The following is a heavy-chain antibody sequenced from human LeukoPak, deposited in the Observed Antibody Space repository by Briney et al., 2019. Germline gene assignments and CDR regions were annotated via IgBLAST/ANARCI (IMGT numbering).Heavy chain of an antibody. CDR1: GFTFSSYG. Sequence: PGRSLRLSCAASGFTFSSYGTHWVRQAPGKGLEWVAIIWYDGSNKYYADSVKGRFTISRDNSKNTLYLQMNSLRAEDTAVYYCARDLRFWSGYSWSHWGQGTLVTVSS. CDR3: ARDLRFWSGYSWSH. J-gene: IGHJ4*02. V-gene: IGHV3-33*01. D-gene: IGHD3-3*01. CDR2: IWYDGSNK.